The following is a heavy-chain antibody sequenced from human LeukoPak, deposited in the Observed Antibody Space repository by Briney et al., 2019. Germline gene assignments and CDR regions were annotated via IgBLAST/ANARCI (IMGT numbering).Heavy chain of an antibody. CDR1: GYTFTSYG. V-gene: IGHV1-18*01. J-gene: IGHJ4*02. CDR3: ARGAYYYDSSGYRY. D-gene: IGHD3-22*01. CDR2: ISAYNGNT. Sequence: ASVKVSCKASGYTFTSYGISWVRQAPGQGLEWMGWISAYNGNTNYAQKLQGRVTMTTDTSTSTAYTELRSLRSDDTAVYYCARGAYYYDSSGYRYWGQGTLVTVSS.